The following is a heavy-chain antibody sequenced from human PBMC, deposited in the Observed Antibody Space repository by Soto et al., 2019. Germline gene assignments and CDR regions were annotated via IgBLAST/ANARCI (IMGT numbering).Heavy chain of an antibody. CDR3: ARDHVVSRNWFDP. CDR2: INSDGSST. J-gene: IGHJ5*02. V-gene: IGHV3-74*01. CDR1: GFTLSSFF. Sequence: GGSLRLSCAASGFTLSSFFMHWVRQGPGKGLVWVSRINSDGSSTSYADSVKGRFTISRDNAKNTLYLQMNSLRAEDTAVYYCARDHVVSRNWFDPWGQGTLVTVSS. D-gene: IGHD2-21*01.